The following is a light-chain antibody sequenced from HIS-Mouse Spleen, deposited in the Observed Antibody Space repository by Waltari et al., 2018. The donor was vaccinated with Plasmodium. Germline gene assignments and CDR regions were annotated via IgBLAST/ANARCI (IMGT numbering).Light chain of an antibody. J-gene: IGKJ3*01. CDR3: QQYNNWSFT. CDR2: GAS. Sequence: EIVMTQSPAPLSVSPGERATPSRRASQSVSSNLAWYQQKPGQAPRLLIYGASTSATGIPARFSGSGSGTEFTLTISSLQSEDFAVYYCQQYNNWSFTFGPGTKVDIK. CDR1: QSVSSN. V-gene: IGKV3-15*01.